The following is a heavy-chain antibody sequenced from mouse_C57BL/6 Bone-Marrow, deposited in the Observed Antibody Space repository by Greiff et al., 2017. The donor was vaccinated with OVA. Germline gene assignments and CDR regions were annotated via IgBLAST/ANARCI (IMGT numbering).Heavy chain of an antibody. V-gene: IGHV1-81*01. CDR1: GYTFTSYG. J-gene: IGHJ3*01. D-gene: IGHD2-1*01. CDR2: IYPRSGNT. Sequence: QVQLKESGAELARPGASVKLSCKASGYTFTSYGISWVKQRTGQGLEWIGEIYPRSGNTYYNEKFKGKATLTADKSSSTAYMELRSLTSEDSAVYFCARSPDLLWEEGCAYWGQGTLVTVSA. CDR3: ARSPDLLWEEGCAY.